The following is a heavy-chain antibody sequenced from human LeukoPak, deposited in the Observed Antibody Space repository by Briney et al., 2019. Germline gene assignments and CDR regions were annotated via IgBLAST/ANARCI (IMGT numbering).Heavy chain of an antibody. J-gene: IGHJ4*02. D-gene: IGHD3-22*01. Sequence: GASVKVSCKASGYTFTDYYIHWVRQAPGQGLEWMGWINPNSGDTDSAQEFQGRVTMTSDTSITSAYMKLTRLTSDDTAVYYCARSNTSGYYPPTLRYWGQGTLVTVSS. CDR1: GYTFTDYY. CDR2: INPNSGDT. CDR3: ARSNTSGYYPPTLRY. V-gene: IGHV1-2*02.